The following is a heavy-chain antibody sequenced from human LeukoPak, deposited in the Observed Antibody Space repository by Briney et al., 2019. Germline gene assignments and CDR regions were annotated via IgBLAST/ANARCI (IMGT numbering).Heavy chain of an antibody. D-gene: IGHD4/OR15-4a*01. CDR1: GFTFSSYS. J-gene: IGHJ4*02. CDR3: ARRAGAYSHPYDY. Sequence: GGSLRLSCAASGFTFSSYSMNWVRQAPGKGLEWGSYISSSSSTIYYADSVKGRFTISRDNAKNSLYLQMNSLRAEDTAVYYCARRAGAYSHPYDYWGQGTLVTVSS. CDR2: ISSSSSTI. V-gene: IGHV3-48*01.